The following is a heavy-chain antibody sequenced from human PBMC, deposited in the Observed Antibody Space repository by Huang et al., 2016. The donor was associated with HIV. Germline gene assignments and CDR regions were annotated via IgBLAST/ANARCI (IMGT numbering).Heavy chain of an antibody. D-gene: IGHD3-10*01. CDR3: ARQGFGRSDAFDI. Sequence: QVQLVQSGNEVKKPGASVKVSCKASDYSFNSYGINWVRQAPGQGLGWMGWINAYKGNTNYAQKLQGRVALTPDTSTSTAYMELRTRLSDDTAVYYCARQGFGRSDAFDIWGQGTMVTVSS. V-gene: IGHV1-18*01. J-gene: IGHJ3*02. CDR1: DYSFNSYG. CDR2: INAYKGNT.